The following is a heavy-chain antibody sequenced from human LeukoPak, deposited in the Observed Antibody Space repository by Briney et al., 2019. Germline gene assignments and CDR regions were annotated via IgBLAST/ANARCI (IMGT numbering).Heavy chain of an antibody. CDR3: AREVILTGGGYFDH. V-gene: IGHV3-74*01. D-gene: IGHD3-9*01. J-gene: IGHJ4*02. Sequence: QAGGSLRLSCTASGCTFSSYWMQWVRQAPGKGLVWVSRINSDGSSPSYADSVKGRFTISRDNAKNSLFLQMNSLRAEDTAVYYCAREVILTGGGYFDHWGQGALVTVSS. CDR1: GCTFSSYW. CDR2: INSDGSSP.